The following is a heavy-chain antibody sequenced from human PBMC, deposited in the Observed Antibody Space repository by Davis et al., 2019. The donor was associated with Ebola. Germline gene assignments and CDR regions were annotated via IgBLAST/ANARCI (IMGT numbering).Heavy chain of an antibody. CDR1: GYTFTSYY. D-gene: IGHD1-1*01. J-gene: IGHJ4*02. V-gene: IGHV1-46*01. Sequence: ASVKVSCKASGYTFTSYYMHWVRQAPGQGLEWMGIINPSGGSTSYAQKFQGRVTMTRDTSTSTVYMELSSLRSEDTAVYYCAMDWNDPFGGGNWGQGTLVTVSS. CDR2: INPSGGST. CDR3: AMDWNDPFGGGN.